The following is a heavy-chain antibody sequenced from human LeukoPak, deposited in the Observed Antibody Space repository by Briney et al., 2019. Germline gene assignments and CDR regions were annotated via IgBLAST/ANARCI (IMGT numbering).Heavy chain of an antibody. V-gene: IGHV1-8*01. CDR1: GSTFTSYD. CDR2: MNPNSGNT. D-gene: IGHD3/OR15-3a*01. CDR3: ARALSWTTDSYYYMDV. Sequence: ASVKVSCKASGSTFTSYDINWVRQATGQGLEWMGWMNPNSGNTGYAQKFQGRVTMTKNTSITTAYMELSSLRSEDTAVYYCARALSWTTDSYYYMDVWGKGTTVTVSS. J-gene: IGHJ6*03.